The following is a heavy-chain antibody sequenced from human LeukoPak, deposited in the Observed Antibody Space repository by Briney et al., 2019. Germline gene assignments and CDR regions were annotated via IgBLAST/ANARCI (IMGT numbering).Heavy chain of an antibody. D-gene: IGHD5-24*01. CDR2: IYYSGST. Sequence: SETLSLTCTVSGGSISSYYWSWNRQPPGKGLEWIGYIYYSGSTNYNPSLKSRVTISVDTSKNQFSLKLSSVTAADTAVYYCARAAGYEMATITNWFDPWGQGTLVTVSS. J-gene: IGHJ5*02. CDR1: GGSISSYY. V-gene: IGHV4-59*01. CDR3: ARAAGYEMATITNWFDP.